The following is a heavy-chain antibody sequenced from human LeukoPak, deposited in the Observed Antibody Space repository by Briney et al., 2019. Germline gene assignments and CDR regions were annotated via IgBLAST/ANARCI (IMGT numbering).Heavy chain of an antibody. CDR3: ARGQLLWFGELHSGFDY. CDR2: IIPIFGIA. CDR1: GGTFSSYA. Sequence: SVKVSCKASGGTFSSYAISWVRQAPGQGLEWMGRIIPIFGIANYAQKFQGRVTITADKSTSTAYMELSRLRSDDTAVYYCARGQLLWFGELHSGFDYWGQGTLVTVSS. V-gene: IGHV1-69*04. D-gene: IGHD3-10*01. J-gene: IGHJ4*02.